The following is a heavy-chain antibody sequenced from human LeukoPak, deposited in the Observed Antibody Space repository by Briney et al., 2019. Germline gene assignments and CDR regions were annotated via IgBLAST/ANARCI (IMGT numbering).Heavy chain of an antibody. CDR3: AREGIVVVPAAIPFDY. CDR2: IKQDGSEK. D-gene: IGHD2-2*01. J-gene: IGHJ4*02. CDR1: GFTFSSYW. V-gene: IGHV3-7*01. Sequence: GGSLRLSCAASGFTFSSYWMSWVRQAPGKWLEWVANIKQDGSEKYYVDSVKGRFTISRDNAKNSLYLQMNSLRAEDTAVYYCAREGIVVVPAAIPFDYWGQGTLVTVSS.